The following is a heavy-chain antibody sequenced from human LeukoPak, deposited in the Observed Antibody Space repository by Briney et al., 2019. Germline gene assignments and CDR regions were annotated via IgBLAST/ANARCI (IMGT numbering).Heavy chain of an antibody. Sequence: SETLSLTCTVSGGSISSHYWSWIRQPPGKGLEWIGYIYYSGSTNYNPSLKSRVTISVDTSKNQFSLKLSSVTAAGTAVYYCARAPTTGTTRWFDPWGQGTLVTVSS. J-gene: IGHJ5*02. V-gene: IGHV4-59*11. D-gene: IGHD1-1*01. CDR2: IYYSGST. CDR1: GGSISSHY. CDR3: ARAPTTGTTRWFDP.